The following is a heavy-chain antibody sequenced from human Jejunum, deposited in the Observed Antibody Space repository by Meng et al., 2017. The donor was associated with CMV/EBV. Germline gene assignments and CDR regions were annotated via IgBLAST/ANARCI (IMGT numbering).Heavy chain of an antibody. Sequence: GFPFSTYAMSWVRQAPGKGLEWVSAISGSGGSTYYADSVKGRFTISRDNSKNTLYLQMNSLRAEDTAVYYCAKDFTIFGVVTTFDYWGQGTLVTVSS. CDR2: ISGSGGST. J-gene: IGHJ4*02. CDR1: GFPFSTYA. V-gene: IGHV3-23*01. CDR3: AKDFTIFGVVTTFDY. D-gene: IGHD3-3*01.